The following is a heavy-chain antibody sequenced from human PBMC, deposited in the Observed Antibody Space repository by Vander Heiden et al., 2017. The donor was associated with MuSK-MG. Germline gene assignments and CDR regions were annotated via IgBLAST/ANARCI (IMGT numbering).Heavy chain of an antibody. V-gene: IGHV3-21*01. CDR2: ISRSSSYI. J-gene: IGHJ5*02. Sequence: EVQLVESGGGLVKPGGSLRLSCAAYGFTFRSYSMNWVRQAPGKGLEWVSSISRSSSYIYYADSVKGRFTISRDNAKNSLYLQMNSLRAEDTAVYYCASENNYYDSSGYYYGNWFDPWGQGTLVTVSS. CDR3: ASENNYYDSSGYYYGNWFDP. CDR1: GFTFRSYS. D-gene: IGHD3-22*01.